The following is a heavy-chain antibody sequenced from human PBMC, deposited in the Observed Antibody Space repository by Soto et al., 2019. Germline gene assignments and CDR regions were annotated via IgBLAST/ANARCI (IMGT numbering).Heavy chain of an antibody. D-gene: IGHD5-12*01. CDR1: GYTFTSYA. CDR3: ARDPGYSGYDYHFDY. V-gene: IGHV1-3*01. Sequence: ASVKVSGKASGYTFTSYAMHWVRQAPGQRLEWMGWINAGNGNTKYSQKFHGRVTITMDTSASTAYMELSSLRSEDTAVYYCARDPGYSGYDYHFDYWGQGTLVTVSS. CDR2: INAGNGNT. J-gene: IGHJ4*02.